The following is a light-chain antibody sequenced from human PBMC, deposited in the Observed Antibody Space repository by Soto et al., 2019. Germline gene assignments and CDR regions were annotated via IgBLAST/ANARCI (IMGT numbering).Light chain of an antibody. CDR1: SSDVGGYNY. V-gene: IGLV2-14*03. CDR3: SAYTSSSTHYV. CDR2: DVR. Sequence: QSALTQPASVSGSPGQSITISCTGTSSDVGGYNYVSWYQQHPDTAPRLIIYDVRYRPSGVSNRFSGSKSGNTASLTISGLQAEDEADYYCSAYTSSSTHYVFGSGTKVTVL. J-gene: IGLJ1*01.